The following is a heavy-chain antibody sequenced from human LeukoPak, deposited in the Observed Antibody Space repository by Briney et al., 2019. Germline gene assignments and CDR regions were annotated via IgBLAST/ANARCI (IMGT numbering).Heavy chain of an antibody. Sequence: SETLSLTCTVSGGSISSGSYYWSWIRQPPGKRLEWIGRIYTSGSTNYNPSLKSRVTISVDTSKNQFSLKLSSVTAADTAVYYRARDVVVVPAEYYYYYYYMDVWGKGTTVTVSS. CDR2: IYTSGST. CDR3: ARDVVVVPAEYYYYYYYMDV. CDR1: GGSISSGSYY. D-gene: IGHD2-2*01. V-gene: IGHV4-61*02. J-gene: IGHJ6*03.